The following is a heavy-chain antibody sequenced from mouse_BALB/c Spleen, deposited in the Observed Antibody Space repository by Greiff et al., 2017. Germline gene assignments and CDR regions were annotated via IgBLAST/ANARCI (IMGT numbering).Heavy chain of an antibody. D-gene: IGHD2-10*02. CDR2: ISDGGSYT. CDR3: ARERYGNWAMVY. J-gene: IGHJ4*01. Sequence: DVKLVESGGGLVKPGGSLKLSCAASGFTFSDYYMYWVRQTPEKRLEWVATISDGGSYTYYPDSVKGRFTISRDNAKNNLYLQMSSLKSEDTAMYYCARERYGNWAMVYWGQGTSVTVSS. V-gene: IGHV5-4*02. CDR1: GFTFSDYY.